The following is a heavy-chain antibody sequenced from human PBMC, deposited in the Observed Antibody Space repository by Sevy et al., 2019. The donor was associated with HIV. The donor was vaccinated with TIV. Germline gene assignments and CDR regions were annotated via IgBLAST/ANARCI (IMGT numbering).Heavy chain of an antibody. D-gene: IGHD2-15*01. Sequence: GGSLRLSCAASGFTFSSYSMNWVRQAPGKGLEWVSSISSSSSYIYYADSVKGRFTISRDNAKNSLYLQMNSLRAEDTAVYYCARDPLVPPTYYYYMDVWAKGPRSPSP. V-gene: IGHV3-21*01. CDR1: GFTFSSYS. CDR2: ISSSSSYI. CDR3: ARDPLVPPTYYYYMDV. J-gene: IGHJ6*03.